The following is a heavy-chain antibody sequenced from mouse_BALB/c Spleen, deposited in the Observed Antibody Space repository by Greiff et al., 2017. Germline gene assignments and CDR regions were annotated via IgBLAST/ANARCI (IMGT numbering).Heavy chain of an antibody. CDR3: ARRDYDVLSWFAY. D-gene: IGHD2-4*01. V-gene: IGHV1-18*01. Sequence: VHVKQSGPELVKPGASVKISCKTSGYTFTEYTMHWVKQSHGKSLEWIGGINPNNGGTSYNQKFKGKATLTVDKSSSTAYMELRSLTSEDSAVYYCARRDYDVLSWFAYWGQGTLVTVSA. CDR2: INPNNGGT. CDR1: GYTFTEYT. J-gene: IGHJ3*01.